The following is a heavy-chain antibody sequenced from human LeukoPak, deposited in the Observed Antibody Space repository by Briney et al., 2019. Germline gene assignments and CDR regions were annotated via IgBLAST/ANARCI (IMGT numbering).Heavy chain of an antibody. J-gene: IGHJ4*02. CDR3: AKDTPAIAAAGGIDY. D-gene: IGHD6-13*01. CDR1: GFTFDDYA. CDR2: ISGDGGST. V-gene: IGHV3-43*02. Sequence: GGSLRLSCAASGFTFDDYAMHWFRQAPGKGLEWVSLISGDGGSTYYADSVKGRFTISRDNSKNSLYLQMNSLRTEDTALYYCAKDTPAIAAAGGIDYWGQGTLVTVSS.